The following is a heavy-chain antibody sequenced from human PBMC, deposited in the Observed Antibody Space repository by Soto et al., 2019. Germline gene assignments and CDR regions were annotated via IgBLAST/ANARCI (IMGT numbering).Heavy chain of an antibody. V-gene: IGHV6-1*01. CDR3: ARGPSIAVAGTRYWFDP. D-gene: IGHD6-19*01. CDR1: GDSVSSNSAA. J-gene: IGHJ5*02. CDR2: TYYRSKWYN. Sequence: SQTLSLTCAISGDSVSSNSAAWNWIRQSPSRGLEWLGRTYYRSKWYNDYAVSVKSRITINPDTSKNQFSLQLNSVTPEDTAVYYCARGPSIAVAGTRYWFDPWGQGTLVTVSS.